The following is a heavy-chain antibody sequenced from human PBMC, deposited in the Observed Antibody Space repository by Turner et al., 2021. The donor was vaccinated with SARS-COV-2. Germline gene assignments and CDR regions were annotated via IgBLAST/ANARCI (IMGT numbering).Heavy chain of an antibody. Sequence: QVQLVESGGGVVQPGRSLRLSCAAAGFTFSSYGMHWVRQAPGKGLEGVAVIWYDGSNKYYADSVKGRFTISRDNSKNTLYLQMNSLRAEDTAVYYCARDLEGAMVTYYYGMDVWGQGTTVTVSS. CDR3: ARDLEGAMVTYYYGMDV. CDR1: GFTFSSYG. V-gene: IGHV3-33*01. J-gene: IGHJ6*02. D-gene: IGHD5-18*01. CDR2: IWYDGSNK.